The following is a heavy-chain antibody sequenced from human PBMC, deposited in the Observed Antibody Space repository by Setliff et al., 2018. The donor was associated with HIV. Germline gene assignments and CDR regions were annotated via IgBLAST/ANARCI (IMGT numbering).Heavy chain of an antibody. CDR3: ARDSRPRSGFWVSDYYYYMDV. CDR1: GFTFSGSA. V-gene: IGHV3-7*05. CDR2: IKQDGSEK. D-gene: IGHD3-3*01. J-gene: IGHJ6*03. Sequence: GSLRLSCAASGFTFSGSAMHWVRQASGKGLEWVANIKQDGSEKYYVDSVKGRFTISRDNAKNSLYLQMNSLRAEDTAVYYCARDSRPRSGFWVSDYYYYMDVWGKGTTVTVSS.